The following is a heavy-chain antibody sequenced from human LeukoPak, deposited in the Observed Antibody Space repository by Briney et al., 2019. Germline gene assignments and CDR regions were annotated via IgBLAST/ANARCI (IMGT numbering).Heavy chain of an antibody. V-gene: IGHV4-4*07. CDR2: TYSSGIT. CDR3: ARDNPSGWFDR. CDR1: GGSIKNYY. Sequence: SETLSLTCAVSGGSIKNYYWTWIRQSAGKGLEWIGRTYSSGITNYNPSLTSRVVMSIDVSKSQFSLELTSVTAADMAVYYCARDNPSGWFDRWGQGILVTVSS. D-gene: IGHD1-26*01. J-gene: IGHJ5*02.